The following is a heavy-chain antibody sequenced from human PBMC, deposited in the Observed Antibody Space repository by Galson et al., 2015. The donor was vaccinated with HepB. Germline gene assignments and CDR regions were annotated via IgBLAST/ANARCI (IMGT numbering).Heavy chain of an antibody. CDR1: GFIFNTYS. J-gene: IGHJ4*02. CDR2: ITSAGDKE. CDR3: AKDPYLYSALAGTMAGFDY. V-gene: IGHV3-30-3*01. D-gene: IGHD6-19*01. Sequence: SLRLSCAASGFIFNTYSMHWVRQAPGKGLEWVAAITSAGDKEYYADSVKGRFTISRDNSKNTLYLQMNSLRAEDTALYYCAKDPYLYSALAGTMAGFDYWGQGTLVTVSS.